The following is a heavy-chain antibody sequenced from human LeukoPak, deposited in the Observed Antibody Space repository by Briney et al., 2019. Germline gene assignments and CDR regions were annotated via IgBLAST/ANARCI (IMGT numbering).Heavy chain of an antibody. V-gene: IGHV1-24*01. J-gene: IGHJ2*01. Sequence: ASVKVSCKVSGHTLSDLSIHWVRQAPGKGLKWMGGFDIEDGETIYAQDFEGRVTMTEDTATETAYMELGSLRSEDTAVYYCARKAPHDSSGWYFDLWGRGTLVTVSS. CDR3: ARKAPHDSSGWYFDL. CDR2: FDIEDGET. CDR1: GHTLSDLS. D-gene: IGHD3-22*01.